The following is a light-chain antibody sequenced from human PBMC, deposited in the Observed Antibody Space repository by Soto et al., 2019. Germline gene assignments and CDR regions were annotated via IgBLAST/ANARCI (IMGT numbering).Light chain of an antibody. CDR3: QQRRYWPPLT. J-gene: IGKJ5*01. Sequence: ETVLTQSPATLSLSPGERATLSCRASQNVDIYLAWYQQKPGQAPRLLIYDASNRATGVPPRFSGSGSGTDFTLTISSLEPEDFALYYCQQRRYWPPLTFRQGTRLEIK. V-gene: IGKV3-11*01. CDR1: QNVDIY. CDR2: DAS.